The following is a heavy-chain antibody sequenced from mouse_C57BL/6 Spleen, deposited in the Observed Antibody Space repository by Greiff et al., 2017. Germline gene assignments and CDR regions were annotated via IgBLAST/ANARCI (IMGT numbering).Heavy chain of an antibody. CDR3: ARRNYGSPGYFDY. CDR2: IWTGGGT. CDR1: GFSLTSYA. J-gene: IGHJ2*01. Sequence: VKLVESGPGLVAPSQRLSITCTVSGFSLTSYAISWVRQPPGTGLAWLGVIWTGGGTNYNSALKSRLSISKDNSKSQVFLKMNSLQPEATARYYCARRNYGSPGYFDYWGQGTTLTVSS. V-gene: IGHV2-9-1*01. D-gene: IGHD1-1*01.